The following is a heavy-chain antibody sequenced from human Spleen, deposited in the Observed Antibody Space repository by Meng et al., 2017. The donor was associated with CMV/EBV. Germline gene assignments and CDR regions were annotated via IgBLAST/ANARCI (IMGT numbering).Heavy chain of an antibody. V-gene: IGHV1-18*01. CDR1: GYTFTSYG. CDR3: ARGVRTIFGLTITYYFDY. D-gene: IGHD3-3*01. Sequence: ASVKVSCKASGYTFTSYGISWVRQAPGQGLEWMGWISAYNGNTNYAQKLQGRVTMTTDTSTSTAYMELRSLRSDDTAVYYCARGVRTIFGLTITYYFDYWGQGTLVTVSS. J-gene: IGHJ4*02. CDR2: ISAYNGNT.